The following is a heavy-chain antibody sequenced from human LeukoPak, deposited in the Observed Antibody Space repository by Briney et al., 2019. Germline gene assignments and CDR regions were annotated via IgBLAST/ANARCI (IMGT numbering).Heavy chain of an antibody. Sequence: GRSLRLSCTASGFTFGDYAMSWVRQAPGKGLEWVGFIKSNAYGGTTEYAASVKGRFTISRDESKNLDYLQMNSLKTEDTAVYYCSKDITDYWGQGTLVTVSS. D-gene: IGHD1-14*01. CDR1: GFTFGDYA. CDR2: IKSNAYGGTT. J-gene: IGHJ4*02. CDR3: SKDITDY. V-gene: IGHV3-49*04.